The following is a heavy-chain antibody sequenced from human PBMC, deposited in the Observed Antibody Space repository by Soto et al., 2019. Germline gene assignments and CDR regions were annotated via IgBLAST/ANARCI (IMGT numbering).Heavy chain of an antibody. J-gene: IGHJ5*02. D-gene: IGHD3-9*01. CDR3: AKDSSGRYFDWLLNNWFDP. Sequence: GSLRLSCAASGFTFSSYAMSWVRQAPGKGLEWVSAISGSGGSTYYADSVKGRFTISRDNSKNTLYLQMNSLRAEDTAVYYCAKDSSGRYFDWLLNNWFDPWGQGTLVTVSS. CDR2: ISGSGGST. V-gene: IGHV3-23*01. CDR1: GFTFSSYA.